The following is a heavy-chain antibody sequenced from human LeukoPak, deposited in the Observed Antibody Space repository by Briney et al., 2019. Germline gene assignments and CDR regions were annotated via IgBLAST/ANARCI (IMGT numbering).Heavy chain of an antibody. V-gene: IGHV3-21*01. D-gene: IGHD5-18*01. CDR1: TFTFSSYT. J-gene: IGHJ4*02. Sequence: GGSLRLSCAASTFTFSSYTMNWVRQAPGKGLEWVSSISGSSSFVYYADSVKGRFTISRDNAKNSLYLQMNSLRADDTAVYYCAGKRSGRGYNYGSPLDYWGQGTLVTVSS. CDR2: ISGSSSFV. CDR3: AGKRSGRGYNYGSPLDY.